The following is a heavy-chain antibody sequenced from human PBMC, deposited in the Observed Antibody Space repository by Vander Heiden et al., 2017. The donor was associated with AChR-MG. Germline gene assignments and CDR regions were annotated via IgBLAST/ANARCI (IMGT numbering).Heavy chain of an antibody. J-gene: IGHJ2*01. Sequence: DVQLLESGGGSVQPGGSLTPSCSAPDFTFCRYALSWARPAPGKGLAWVSGIISSGGSTYYADAVKGRFTISRDNSKNTLDLQKKSMRAEDTAVYYCAKSIVSSGGCFDLWGRGTLVNVSS. CDR3: AKSIVSSGGCFDL. V-gene: IGHV3-23*01. CDR1: DFTFCRYA. D-gene: IGHD2-21*01. CDR2: IISSGGST.